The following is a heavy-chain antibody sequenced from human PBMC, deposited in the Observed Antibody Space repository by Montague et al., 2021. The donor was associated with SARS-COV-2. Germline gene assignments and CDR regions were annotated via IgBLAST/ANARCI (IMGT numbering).Heavy chain of an antibody. CDR2: IYTSGGT. CDR3: ARDDIVLQGVTKGMDV. V-gene: IGHV4-61*02. D-gene: IGHD3-10*01. CDR1: GASISSCDYY. Sequence: TLSLTCTVSGASISSCDYYWSWIRQPAGKGLEWIGRIYTSGGTKYNLSLNSRVTILVDTSKSQFSLNLRSVTAADTAVYYCARDDIVLQGVTKGMDVWGQGTTVTVSS. J-gene: IGHJ6*02.